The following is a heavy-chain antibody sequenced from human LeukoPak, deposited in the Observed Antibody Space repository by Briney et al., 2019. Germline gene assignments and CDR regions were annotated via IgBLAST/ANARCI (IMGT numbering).Heavy chain of an antibody. CDR2: ISGSGGST. D-gene: IGHD2-2*01. J-gene: IGHJ6*02. Sequence: AGGSLRLSCAASGFTFSSYAMSWVRQAPGKGLEWVSAISGSGGSTYYADSVKGRFTISRDNSKNTLYLQMNSLRAEDTAVYYCASEPLGYCSSTSYFDWGQGTTVTVSS. CDR3: ASEPLGYCSSTSYFD. V-gene: IGHV3-23*01. CDR1: GFTFSSYA.